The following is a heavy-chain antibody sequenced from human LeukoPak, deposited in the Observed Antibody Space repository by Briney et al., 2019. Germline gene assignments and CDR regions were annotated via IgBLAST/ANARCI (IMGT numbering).Heavy chain of an antibody. CDR3: ARWPGDSSGWNGDYYYYSMDV. CDR1: GGSISSYY. J-gene: IGHJ6*02. V-gene: IGHV4-4*07. CDR2: IYTSGST. D-gene: IGHD6-19*01. Sequence: SETLSLTCTVSGGSISSYYWSWIRQPAGKGLEWIGRIYTSGSTNYNPSLKSRVTMSVDTSKNQFSLKLSSVTAADTAVYYCARWPGDSSGWNGDYYYYSMDVWGQGTTVTVSS.